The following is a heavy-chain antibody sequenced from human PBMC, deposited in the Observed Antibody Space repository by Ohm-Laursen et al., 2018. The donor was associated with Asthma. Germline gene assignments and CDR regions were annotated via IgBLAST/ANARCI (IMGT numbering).Heavy chain of an antibody. D-gene: IGHD6-13*01. CDR2: IFSNGGYS. V-gene: IGHV3-64*02. J-gene: IGHJ3*01. Sequence: GSLRLSCTAPGFTFSDYAMHWVRQAPGKGLEYVSSIFSNGGYSHYADSVKGRFIISRDNSKNTLHLQLGSLRPDDTAVYYCARGHRSSWFDAFDVWGHGTVVTVSS. CDR3: ARGHRSSWFDAFDV. CDR1: GFTFSDYA.